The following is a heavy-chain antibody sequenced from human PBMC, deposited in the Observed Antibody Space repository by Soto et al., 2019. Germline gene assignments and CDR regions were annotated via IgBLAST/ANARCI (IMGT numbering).Heavy chain of an antibody. CDR1: GFSFSNFA. Sequence: LRLSCAASGFSFSNFAVNWVRQAPGKGLEWVSTISGSGGTTYYAESVKGRFTLPRDNSSDTLYLQMKSLRAEDTAVYYCAKIGPSGGATGPYYYFEYWGPGTLVTVSS. J-gene: IGHJ4*02. V-gene: IGHV3-23*01. CDR3: AKIGPSGGATGPYYYFEY. CDR2: ISGSGGTT. D-gene: IGHD1-26*01.